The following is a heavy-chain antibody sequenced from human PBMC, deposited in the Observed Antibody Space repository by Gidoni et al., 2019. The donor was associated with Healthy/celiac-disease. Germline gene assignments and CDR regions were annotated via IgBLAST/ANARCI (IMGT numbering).Heavy chain of an antibody. Sequence: QVQLQQWGAGLLKPSETLSLTCAVYGGSFSGYYWSWIRQPPGKGLEWIGEINHSGSTNYNPYLKSRVTISVDTSKNQFSLKLSSVTAADTAVYYCARGDSGSYVDYWGQGTLVTVSS. J-gene: IGHJ4*02. CDR3: ARGDSGSYVDY. D-gene: IGHD1-26*01. CDR1: GGSFSGYY. V-gene: IGHV4-34*01. CDR2: INHSGST.